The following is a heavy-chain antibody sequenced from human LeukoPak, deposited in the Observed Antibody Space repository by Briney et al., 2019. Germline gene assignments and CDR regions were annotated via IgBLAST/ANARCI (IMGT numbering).Heavy chain of an antibody. V-gene: IGHV3-33*01. Sequence: GGSLRLSCAASGFTFSSYGMHWVRQAPGKGLEWVAVIWYDGSNKYYADSVKGRFTISRDNSKNTVYLQMNSLRAEDTAVYYCARAPSGYCSGGSCYSPIDYWGQGTLVTVSS. CDR1: GFTFSSYG. CDR2: IWYDGSNK. D-gene: IGHD2-15*01. J-gene: IGHJ4*02. CDR3: ARAPSGYCSGGSCYSPIDY.